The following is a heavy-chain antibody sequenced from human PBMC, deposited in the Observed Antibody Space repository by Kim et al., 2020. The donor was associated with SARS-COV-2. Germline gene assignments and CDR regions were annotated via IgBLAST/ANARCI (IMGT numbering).Heavy chain of an antibody. D-gene: IGHD6-19*01. CDR3: AKGLAHSSGWYGFDY. CDR1: GFTFDDYA. CDR2: ISWNSGSI. Sequence: SLKLSCAASGFTFDDYAMHWVRQAPGKGLEWVSGISWNSGSIGYADSVKGRFTISRDNAKNSLYLQMNSLRAEDTALYYCAKGLAHSSGWYGFDYWGQGTLVTVSS. J-gene: IGHJ4*02. V-gene: IGHV3-9*01.